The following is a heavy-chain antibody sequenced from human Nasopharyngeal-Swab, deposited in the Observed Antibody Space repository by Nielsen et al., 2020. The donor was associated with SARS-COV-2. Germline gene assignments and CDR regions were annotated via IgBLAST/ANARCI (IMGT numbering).Heavy chain of an antibody. Sequence: GGSLRLSCAASGFTFSSYAMSWVRQAPGKGLEWVSSISGSSGRTSYADSVEGRFIISRDNSKNTVYLQIKSLGVEDAAVYYCATWMTAHFDYWGQGTLVT. CDR1: GFTFSSYA. CDR2: ISGSSGRT. D-gene: IGHD5-18*01. V-gene: IGHV3-23*01. J-gene: IGHJ4*02. CDR3: ATWMTAHFDY.